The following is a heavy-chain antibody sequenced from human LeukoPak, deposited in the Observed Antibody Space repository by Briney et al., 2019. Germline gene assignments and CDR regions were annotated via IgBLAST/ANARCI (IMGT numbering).Heavy chain of an antibody. Sequence: GGSLRLSGTASGFSFSGHWMHWARQLPGKGLVWVSRISPTGSTTSYADSVKGRFTVSRDNAKNTLYLQVNNLRAEDTAVYYCARGPNSNWSGLDFWGQGTLLTVSS. CDR1: GFSFSGHW. CDR2: ISPTGSTT. J-gene: IGHJ4*02. CDR3: ARGPNSNWSGLDF. V-gene: IGHV3-74*01. D-gene: IGHD6-6*01.